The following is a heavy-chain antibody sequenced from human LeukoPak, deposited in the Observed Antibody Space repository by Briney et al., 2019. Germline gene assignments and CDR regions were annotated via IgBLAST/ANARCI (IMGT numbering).Heavy chain of an antibody. CDR1: GFTFSSYW. J-gene: IGHJ4*02. V-gene: IGHV3-74*01. Sequence: GGSLRLSCAASGFTFSSYWMHWVRQAPGKGLVWVSRINTDGSSTTYADSVKGRFTISRDNAKNTLYLQMNSLSAEDTAVYYCERGYSRSYRIDYWGQGTLVTVSS. CDR3: ERGYSRSYRIDY. CDR2: INTDGSST. D-gene: IGHD6-6*01.